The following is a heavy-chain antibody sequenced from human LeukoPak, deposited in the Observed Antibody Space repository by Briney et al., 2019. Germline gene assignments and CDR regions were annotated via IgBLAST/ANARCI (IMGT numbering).Heavy chain of an antibody. CDR1: GFSFSTYT. D-gene: IGHD6-13*01. CDR3: ARARRYRSSWYHDY. J-gene: IGHJ4*02. CDR2: ISSSSSTI. Sequence: PVGCLRLSCAASGFSFSTYTMNWVRQAPGKGLDWVSYISSSSSTIYYADSVKGRFTISRDNANNSLYLQMNSLRDEDTAVYYCARARRYRSSWYHDYWGQGSLVTVSS. V-gene: IGHV3-48*02.